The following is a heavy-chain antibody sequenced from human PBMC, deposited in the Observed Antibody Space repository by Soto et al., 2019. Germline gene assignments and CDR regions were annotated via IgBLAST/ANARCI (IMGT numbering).Heavy chain of an antibody. CDR3: ARDWAEIGTGYHQLDS. J-gene: IGHJ4*02. V-gene: IGHV3-30*03. CDR1: GFTFSSYS. CDR2: ISYDGNNK. D-gene: IGHD3-9*01. Sequence: PGGSLRLSCKASGFTFSSYSMHWTRQAPGKWLEWVAGISYDGNNKYYPDSVKGRFTISRDNFGNTLYLEINRLRTEDMAVYYCARDWAEIGTGYHQLDSWGQGXLVTVYS.